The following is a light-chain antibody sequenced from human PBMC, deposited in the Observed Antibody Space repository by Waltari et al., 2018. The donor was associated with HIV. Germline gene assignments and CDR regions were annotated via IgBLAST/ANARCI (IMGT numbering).Light chain of an antibody. J-gene: IGLJ2*01. V-gene: IGLV1-40*01. CDR3: QSYDSSLSAPV. Sequence: QSVLTQPPSVSGAPGQRVTISCTGSSSNIGDGYDVTWYQQLPGTAPKLLIYGNSNRPSGVPDRFSGSKSGTSASLAITGLQAEDEADYYCQSYDSSLSAPVFGGGTKLTVL. CDR1: SSNIGDGYD. CDR2: GNS.